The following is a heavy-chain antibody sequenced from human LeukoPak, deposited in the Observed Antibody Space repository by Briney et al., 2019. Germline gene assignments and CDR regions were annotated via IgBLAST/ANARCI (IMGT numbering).Heavy chain of an antibody. V-gene: IGHV3-74*01. J-gene: IGHJ3*02. CDR2: MDADGSNT. CDR1: GFTFKNSW. D-gene: IGHD6-19*01. CDR3: VRGGWYLYDALDI. Sequence: GGSLRLSCVASGFTFKNSWMHWVRQAPGKGLVWVSRMDADGSNTHYVDSVKGRFTISRDNAKDTLYLQMNSLRVEDTAVYYCVRGGWYLYDALDIWGQGTLVTVSS.